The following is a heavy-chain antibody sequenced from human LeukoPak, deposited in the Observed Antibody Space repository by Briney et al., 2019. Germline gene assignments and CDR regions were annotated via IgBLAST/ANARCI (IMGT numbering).Heavy chain of an antibody. CDR3: AKQTGGIDY. Sequence: GGSLRLSCAASGFTFSSYAMNWVRQAPGKGLEWVSTISGSGATTYYADSVKGRFTISRDNSKNTLYLQMNSLRAEDTAVYYCAKQTGGIDYWGQGTLVTVPS. CDR2: ISGSGATT. CDR1: GFTFSSYA. D-gene: IGHD3-16*01. J-gene: IGHJ4*02. V-gene: IGHV3-23*01.